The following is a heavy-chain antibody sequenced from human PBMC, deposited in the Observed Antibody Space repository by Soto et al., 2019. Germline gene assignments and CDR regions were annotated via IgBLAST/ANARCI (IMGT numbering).Heavy chain of an antibody. CDR1: GFTFSSYA. CDR3: ARAPQWLARNYYYGMDV. J-gene: IGHJ6*04. Sequence: QVQLVESGGGVVQPGRSLRLSCAASGFTFSSYAMHWVRQAPGKGLEWVAVISYDGSNKYYADSVKGRFTISRDNSKNTLYLQMNSLRAEDTAVYYRARAPQWLARNYYYGMDVWGKGTTVTVSS. V-gene: IGHV3-30-3*01. CDR2: ISYDGSNK. D-gene: IGHD6-19*01.